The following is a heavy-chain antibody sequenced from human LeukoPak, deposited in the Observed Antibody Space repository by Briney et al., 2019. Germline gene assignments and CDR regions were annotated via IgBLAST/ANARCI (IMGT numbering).Heavy chain of an antibody. CDR1: GYGFTSYG. CDR2: ITPHTGET. V-gene: IGHV1-18*04. D-gene: IGHD1-1*01. J-gene: IGHJ4*02. CDR3: ARATPGFGRNVEKYFDY. Sequence: ASVKVSCKASGYGFTSYGIAWVRQAPGQGLDWMGWITPHTGETHYAQKFQGRVTMTRDTSTNTAYMELRSLRSDDTAVYYCARATPGFGRNVEKYFDYWGQGTLVTVSS.